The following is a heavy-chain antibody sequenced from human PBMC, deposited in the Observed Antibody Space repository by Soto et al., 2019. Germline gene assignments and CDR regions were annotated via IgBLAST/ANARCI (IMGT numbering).Heavy chain of an antibody. V-gene: IGHV5-51*01. CDR1: GYIFTSYW. D-gene: IGHD3-10*01. J-gene: IGHJ4*02. Sequence: GESLKISCKASGYIFTSYWISWVRQMPGKGLEWMGIIYPGDSDTRYSPSFQGQVTISADKSISTTYLQWSSLKASDTAMYYCARREVTYYYGSGSYYFDYWGQGTMVTVSS. CDR2: IYPGDSDT. CDR3: ARREVTYYYGSGSYYFDY.